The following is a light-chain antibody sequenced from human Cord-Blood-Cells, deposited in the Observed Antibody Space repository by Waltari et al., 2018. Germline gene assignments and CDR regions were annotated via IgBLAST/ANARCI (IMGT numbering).Light chain of an antibody. Sequence: EIVLTQSPATLSLSPGERATLSCMASQSLSSYLAWYQQKPGQAPRLLIYDASNRATGIPARFSGSGSGTDFTLTISSLEPEDFAVYYCQQRSNWPPFTFGPGTKVDIK. CDR2: DAS. CDR3: QQRSNWPPFT. CDR1: QSLSSY. J-gene: IGKJ3*01. V-gene: IGKV3-11*01.